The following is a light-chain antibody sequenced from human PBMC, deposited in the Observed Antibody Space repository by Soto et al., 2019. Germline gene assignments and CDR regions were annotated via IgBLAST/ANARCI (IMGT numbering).Light chain of an antibody. CDR1: QSVSPSS. J-gene: IGKJ4*02. CDR3: QQFAGS. Sequence: PGERATLSCRASQSVSPSSLAWYQQRPGQSPRLLIYGASSRATGIPDRLSGRGSGTDFTLIISRLEPEDFAVYYCQQFAGSFGGGTKVDIK. V-gene: IGKV3-20*01. CDR2: GAS.